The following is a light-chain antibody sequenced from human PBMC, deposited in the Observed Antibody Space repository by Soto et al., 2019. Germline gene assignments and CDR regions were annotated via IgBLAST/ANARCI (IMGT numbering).Light chain of an antibody. J-gene: IGLJ2*01. V-gene: IGLV2-14*01. CDR3: SSYTSSSFVV. CDR1: SSDVGGYNL. CDR2: EVS. Sequence: QSALTQPASVSGSPGQSITISCTGTSSDVGGYNLVSWYQQHPGEAPKLMIYEVSNRPSGVSNRFSGSKSGNTASLTISGLQADDEGDYYCSSYTSSSFVVFGGGTKVTVL.